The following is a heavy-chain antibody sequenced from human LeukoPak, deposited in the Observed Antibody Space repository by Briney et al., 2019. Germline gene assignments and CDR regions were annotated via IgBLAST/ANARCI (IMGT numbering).Heavy chain of an antibody. CDR2: FSVSDATT. D-gene: IGHD1-7*01. CDR3: TKEGKTRNWNYYQAKPVY. CDR1: GFTFSSYA. Sequence: GGTLRLSCAASGFTFSSYAMSWVRQAPGKGLEWVSGFSVSDATTYYADSVKGRFTITRDNSKNTLYLQMNSLRAEDTAVYYCTKEGKTRNWNYYQAKPVYWGQGTLVTVSS. J-gene: IGHJ4*02. V-gene: IGHV3-23*01.